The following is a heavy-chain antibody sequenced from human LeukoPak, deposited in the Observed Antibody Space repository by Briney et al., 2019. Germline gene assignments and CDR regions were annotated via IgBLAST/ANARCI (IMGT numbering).Heavy chain of an antibody. D-gene: IGHD4-17*01. CDR2: ISSGSRSI. J-gene: IGHJ4*02. CDR3: ARDNYDYGDYYFDY. V-gene: IGHV3-21*01. CDR1: GFTFSTYS. Sequence: PGGSLRLSCAASGFTFSTYSMNWLRQAPGKGLEWVSFISSGSRSIYYADSVKGRFTISRDNAKNSLYLQMNSLRTEDTAVYYCARDNYDYGDYYFDYWGQGTLVTVSS.